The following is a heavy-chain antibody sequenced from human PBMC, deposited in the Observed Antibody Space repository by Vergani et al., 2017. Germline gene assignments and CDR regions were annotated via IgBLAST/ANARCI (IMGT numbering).Heavy chain of an antibody. CDR3: ARGDAIGGTSNWFDP. J-gene: IGHJ5*02. CDR1: GGPISSYY. V-gene: IGHV4-59*01. Sequence: QVQLQESRPGLVKPSETLSLTCTVSGGPISSYYWSWIRQPPGKGREWIGYIYYSGSTNYNPSLKSRVTISVDTSKNQFSLKLSSVTAADTAVYYCARGDAIGGTSNWFDPWGQGTLVTVSS. D-gene: IGHD3-10*01. CDR2: IYYSGST.